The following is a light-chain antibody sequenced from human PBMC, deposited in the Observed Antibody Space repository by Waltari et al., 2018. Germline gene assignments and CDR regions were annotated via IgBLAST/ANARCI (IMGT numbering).Light chain of an antibody. CDR1: QSLLHSNGYKY. V-gene: IGKV2-28*01. Sequence: DIVMTQSPLSLPVTPGEPASISCRSSQSLLHSNGYKYLDWYLQKPGQAPQLLIYLGSNRASGVTDRFSGSGSGTDFTLKINRVEAEDIGVYYCMQALQTPWTFGQGTKVEIK. CDR3: MQALQTPWT. J-gene: IGKJ1*01. CDR2: LGS.